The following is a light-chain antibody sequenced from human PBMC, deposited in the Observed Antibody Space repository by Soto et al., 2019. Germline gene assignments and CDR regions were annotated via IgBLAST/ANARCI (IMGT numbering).Light chain of an antibody. Sequence: DIQMTQSPSSVSASIGDTVTITCRASQDISTLLAWYQQKPGKAPKLLIYGASTLESGAPSRFSGRGSGTDFTLTISSLQPEDFATYFCQQADSFPLTFGGGTKVDIK. J-gene: IGKJ4*01. CDR1: QDISTL. CDR3: QQADSFPLT. V-gene: IGKV1D-12*01. CDR2: GAS.